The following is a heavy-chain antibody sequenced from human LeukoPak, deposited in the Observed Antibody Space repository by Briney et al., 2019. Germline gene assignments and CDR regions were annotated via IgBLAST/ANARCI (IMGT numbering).Heavy chain of an antibody. CDR3: ARRVGYSTSSYGRFDP. J-gene: IGHJ5*02. D-gene: IGHD6-13*01. CDR1: GYTFTGYY. Sequence: ASVKVSCKASGYTFTGYYIHWVRQAPGQGLEWLGRISPNSGVPNYAQKFQGRVTMTRDTSVNTVYMELSGLKSDDTGAYYCARRVGYSTSSYGRFDPWGEGTGVTVSS. V-gene: IGHV1-2*05. CDR2: ISPNSGVP.